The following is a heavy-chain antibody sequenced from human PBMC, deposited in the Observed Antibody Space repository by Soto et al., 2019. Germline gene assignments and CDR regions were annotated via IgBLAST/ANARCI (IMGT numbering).Heavy chain of an antibody. J-gene: IGHJ3*02. D-gene: IGHD2-15*01. CDR3: AILRSCSRGSCPTDAFYS. Sequence: QVQLVQSGAEVKKHGSSVNVSCKASGGTFSSYAISWVRQAPGQGLEWMGGVIPIFGTANYAQKFQGRVTIITDESASTAYMELSSLISEDTAVYYCAILRSCSRGSCPTDAFYSLYQGTIVTFSS. V-gene: IGHV1-69*01. CDR2: VIPIFGTA. CDR1: GGTFSSYA.